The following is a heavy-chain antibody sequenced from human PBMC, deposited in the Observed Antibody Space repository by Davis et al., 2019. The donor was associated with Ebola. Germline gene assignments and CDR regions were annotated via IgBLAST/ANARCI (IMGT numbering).Heavy chain of an antibody. V-gene: IGHV4-59*01. CDR3: ARSRAKLGIAFDY. Sequence: PSETLSLTCTVSGGSISSYYWSWIRQPPGKGLEWIGYIYYSGSTNYNPSLKSRVTISVDTSKNQFSLKLSSVTAADTAVYYCARSRAKLGIAFDYWGQGTLVTVSS. D-gene: IGHD7-27*01. CDR1: GGSISSYY. CDR2: IYYSGST. J-gene: IGHJ4*02.